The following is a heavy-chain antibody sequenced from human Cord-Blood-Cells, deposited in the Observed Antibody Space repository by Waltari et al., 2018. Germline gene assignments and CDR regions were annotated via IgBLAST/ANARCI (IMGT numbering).Heavy chain of an antibody. D-gene: IGHD3-22*01. J-gene: IGHJ4*02. CDR3: ARRSNYYDSSGYYFDY. Sequence: QVQLVQSGAEVKKPGSSVKVSCKASGGTFSSYAISWVRPAPGQGLEWMGGIIPIFGTANYAQKFQGRVTITADESTSTAYMELSSLRSEDTAVHYCARRSNYYDSSGYYFDYWGQGTLVTVSS. CDR1: GGTFSSYA. V-gene: IGHV1-69*01. CDR2: IIPIFGTA.